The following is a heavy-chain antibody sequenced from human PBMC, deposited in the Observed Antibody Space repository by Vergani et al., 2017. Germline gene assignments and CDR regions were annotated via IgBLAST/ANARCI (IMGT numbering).Heavy chain of an antibody. Sequence: QVQLVESGGGVVQPGTSLRLSCVVSGFALNRHAMYWVRQAPGKGLEWVVGISFDGTNEYYPDLVKGRFTISRDIAKNTLYLQVRSLRLEDTGVYHCVRDRGLCARGTCYTGAWDYWGQGTPVTVSS. CDR2: ISFDGTNE. J-gene: IGHJ4*02. CDR3: VRDRGLCARGTCYTGAWDY. V-gene: IGHV3-30-3*01. CDR1: GFALNRHA. D-gene: IGHD2-2*02.